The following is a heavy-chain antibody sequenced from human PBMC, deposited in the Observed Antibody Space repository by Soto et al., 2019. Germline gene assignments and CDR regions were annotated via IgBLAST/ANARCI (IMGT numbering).Heavy chain of an antibody. J-gene: IGHJ3*02. Sequence: GGSLRLSCAASGFTFSSYAMHWVRQAPGKGLEWVAVISYDGSNKYYADSVKGRFTISRDNSKNTLYLQMNSLRAEDTAVYYCARERRIVVVTQEVDAFDIWGQGTMVTVSS. CDR2: ISYDGSNK. CDR3: ARERRIVVVTQEVDAFDI. CDR1: GFTFSSYA. V-gene: IGHV3-30-3*01. D-gene: IGHD3-22*01.